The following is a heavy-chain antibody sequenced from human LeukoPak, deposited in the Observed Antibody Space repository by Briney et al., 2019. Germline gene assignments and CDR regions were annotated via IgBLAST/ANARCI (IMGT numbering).Heavy chain of an antibody. Sequence: GGSLRLSCAASGFTFDDYGMSWVRQAPGKGLGWVFGINWNGGSTYYADSVKGRFTISRDNAKNSLYLEMNSLRAEDTAMYYCARDRGFGESFDYWGQGTLVTVSS. J-gene: IGHJ4*02. CDR1: GFTFDDYG. V-gene: IGHV3-20*04. CDR3: ARDRGFGESFDY. D-gene: IGHD3-10*01. CDR2: INWNGGST.